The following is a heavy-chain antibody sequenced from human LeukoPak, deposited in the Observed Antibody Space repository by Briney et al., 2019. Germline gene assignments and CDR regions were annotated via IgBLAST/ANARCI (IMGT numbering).Heavy chain of an antibody. V-gene: IGHV1-46*01. J-gene: IGHJ4*02. CDR1: GYTFTSYY. Sequence: ASVKVSCKASGYTFTSYYMHWVRQAPGQGLEWMGIINPSGGNTNYAQKLQGRVTMTTDTSTSTAYMELRSLRSDDTAVYYCARGRGIVVVVAATRYLDYWGQGTLVTVSS. CDR2: INPSGGNT. D-gene: IGHD2-15*01. CDR3: ARGRGIVVVVAATRYLDY.